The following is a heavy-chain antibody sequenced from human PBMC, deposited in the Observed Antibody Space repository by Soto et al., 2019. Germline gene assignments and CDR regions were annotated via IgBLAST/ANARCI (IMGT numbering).Heavy chain of an antibody. CDR1: GGSFSGYY. CDR2: INHSGST. Sequence: KPSETLSLTCAVYGGSFSGYYWSWIRQPPGKGLEWIGEINHSGSTNYNPSLKSRVTISVDTSKNQFSLKLSSVTAADTAVYYCAGGNYDWYYYYGMDVWGQGTTVTVSS. D-gene: IGHD3-3*01. CDR3: AGGNYDWYYYYGMDV. V-gene: IGHV4-34*01. J-gene: IGHJ6*02.